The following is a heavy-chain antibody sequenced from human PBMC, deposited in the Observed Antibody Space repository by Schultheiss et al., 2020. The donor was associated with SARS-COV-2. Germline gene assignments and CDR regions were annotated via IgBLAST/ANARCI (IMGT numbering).Heavy chain of an antibody. D-gene: IGHD3-3*01. J-gene: IGHJ4*02. CDR3: AHLIDFWSGYPEGHYFDY. V-gene: IGHV2-5*08. CDR2: IDWDDDK. CDR1: GFSLSTSGMC. Sequence: SGPTLVKPTQTLTLTCTFSGFSLSTSGMCVSWIRQPPGKALEWLARIDWDDDKRYSPSLKSRLTITKDTSKNQVVLTMTNMDPVDTATYYCAHLIDFWSGYPEGHYFDYWGQGTLVTVSS.